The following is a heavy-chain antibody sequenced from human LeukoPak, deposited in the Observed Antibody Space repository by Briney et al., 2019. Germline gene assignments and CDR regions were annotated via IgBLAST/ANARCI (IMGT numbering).Heavy chain of an antibody. D-gene: IGHD5-12*01. Sequence: SETLSLTCTVSGGSISSYYWSWIRQPPGKGLEWIGYIYYSGSTNYNPSLKSRVTISVDTSKNQFSLKLSSVTAADTAVYYCARVKSGYDAGYYYYMDVWGKGTTVTVSS. CDR1: GGSISSYY. J-gene: IGHJ6*03. CDR3: ARVKSGYDAGYYYYMDV. CDR2: IYYSGST. V-gene: IGHV4-59*01.